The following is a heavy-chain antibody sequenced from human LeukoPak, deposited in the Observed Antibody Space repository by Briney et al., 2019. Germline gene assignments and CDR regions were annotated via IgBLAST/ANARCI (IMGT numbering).Heavy chain of an antibody. CDR2: ISQDGSEM. Sequence: GGSLRLSCAASGFTFSSYWMDWVRQAPGKGLEWVANISQDGSEMYYVHSVKGRFTISRDNAKKSLYLQMSSLRVEDTAVYHCAVPLWVGEQVRFDPWGQGTLVTVPS. CDR1: GFTFSSYW. V-gene: IGHV3-7*05. CDR3: AVPLWVGEQVRFDP. D-gene: IGHD3-10*01. J-gene: IGHJ5*02.